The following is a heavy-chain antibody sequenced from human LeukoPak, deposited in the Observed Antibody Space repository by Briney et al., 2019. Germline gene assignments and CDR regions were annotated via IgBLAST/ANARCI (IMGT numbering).Heavy chain of an antibody. D-gene: IGHD6-13*01. CDR1: GGTFSSYA. CDR3: PRVSSGSSWYFEPYFDY. Sequence: GSSVKVSCKASGGTFSSYAISWVRQAPGQGLEWMGRIIPIFGTANYAQKFQGRVTITTDESTSTAYMELSSLRSEDTAVYYCPRVSSGSSWYFEPYFDYWGQGTLATVSS. V-gene: IGHV1-69*05. CDR2: IIPIFGTA. J-gene: IGHJ4*02.